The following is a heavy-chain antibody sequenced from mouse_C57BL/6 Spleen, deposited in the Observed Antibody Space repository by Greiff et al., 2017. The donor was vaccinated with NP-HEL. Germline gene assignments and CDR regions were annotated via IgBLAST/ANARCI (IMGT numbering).Heavy chain of an antibody. D-gene: IGHD2-2*01. V-gene: IGHV2-5*01. CDR2: IWRGGST. CDR3: AKKDGYDYYAMDY. CDR1: GFSLTSYG. Sequence: QVQLQQSGPGLVQPSQSLSITCTVSGFSLTSYGVHWVRQSPGKGLEWLGVIWRGGSTDYNAAFMSRLSITKDNSKSQVFFKMNSLQAYDTAIYYCAKKDGYDYYAMDYWGQGTSVTVSS. J-gene: IGHJ4*01.